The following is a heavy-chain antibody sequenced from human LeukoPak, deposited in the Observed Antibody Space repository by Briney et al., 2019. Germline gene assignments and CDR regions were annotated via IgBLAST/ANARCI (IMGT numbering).Heavy chain of an antibody. J-gene: IGHJ6*03. CDR2: INPSGGST. CDR3: ARGPRITMVRGGQWYYYMDV. D-gene: IGHD3-10*01. V-gene: IGHV1-46*01. Sequence: WASVKVSCKASGGTFSSYAISWVRQAPGQGLEWMGLINPSGGSTNYAQKFQGRVTMTRDTSTSTVYMELSSLRSEDTAVYYCARGPRITMVRGGQWYYYMDVWGKGTTVTISS. CDR1: GGTFSSYA.